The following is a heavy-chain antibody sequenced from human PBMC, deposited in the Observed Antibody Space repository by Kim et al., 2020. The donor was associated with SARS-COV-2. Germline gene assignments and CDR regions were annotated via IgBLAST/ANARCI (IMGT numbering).Heavy chain of an antibody. CDR3: ARRAQEGLWSHYGMDV. CDR1: GGSISSSSYY. V-gene: IGHV4-39*01. CDR2: IYYSGST. J-gene: IGHJ6*02. Sequence: SETLSLTCTVSGGSISSSSYYWGWIRQPPGKGLEWIGSIYYSGSTYYNPSLKSRVTISVDTSKNQFSLKLSSVTAADTAVYYCARRAQEGLWSHYGMDVWGQGTTVTVSS. D-gene: IGHD3-10*01.